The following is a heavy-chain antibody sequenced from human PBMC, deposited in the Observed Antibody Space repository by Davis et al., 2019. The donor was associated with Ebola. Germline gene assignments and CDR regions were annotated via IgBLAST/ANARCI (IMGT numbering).Heavy chain of an antibody. D-gene: IGHD1-26*01. CDR2: FSWNSGSI. CDR1: GFTFDDYA. J-gene: IGHJ4*02. Sequence: PGGSLRLSCVASGFTFDDYAMHWVRQVPGKGLEWVSGFSWNSGSIAYTDSVKGRFTISRDNAKNSLYMQMNSLRAEDTALYYCTKDINPHVVGATSEYWGQGTQITVSS. CDR3: TKDINPHVVGATSEY. V-gene: IGHV3-9*01.